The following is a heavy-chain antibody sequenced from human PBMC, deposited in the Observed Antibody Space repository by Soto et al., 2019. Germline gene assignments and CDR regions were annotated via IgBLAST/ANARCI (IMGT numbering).Heavy chain of an antibody. CDR3: ARVRGGRYSGSYYVGY. CDR1: GYTFTSYD. V-gene: IGHV1-8*01. J-gene: IGHJ4*02. Sequence: ASVKVSCKSSGYTFTSYDINWVRQATGQGLEWMGWMNPNSGNTGYAQKFQGRVTMTRNTSISTAYMELSSLRSEDTAVYYCARVRGGRYSGSYYVGYWGQGTLVTVS. CDR2: MNPNSGNT. D-gene: IGHD1-26*01.